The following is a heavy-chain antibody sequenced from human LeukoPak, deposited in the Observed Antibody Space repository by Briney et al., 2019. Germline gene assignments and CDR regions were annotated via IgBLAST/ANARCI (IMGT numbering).Heavy chain of an antibody. J-gene: IGHJ5*02. CDR1: GGSFSGYY. D-gene: IGHD3-3*01. CDR3: ARGKRVFRVVTTDVGRWFDP. CDR2: INHSGST. V-gene: IGHV4-34*01. Sequence: SETLSLTCAVYGGSFSGYYWSWIRQPPGKGLEWIGEINHSGSTNYNPSLKSRVTISVDTSKHQFSLKLSSVTAADTAVYYCARGKRVFRVVTTDVGRWFDPWGQGTLVTVSS.